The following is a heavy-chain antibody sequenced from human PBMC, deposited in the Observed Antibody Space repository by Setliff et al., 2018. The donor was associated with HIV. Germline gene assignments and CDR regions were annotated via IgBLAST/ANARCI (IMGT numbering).Heavy chain of an antibody. CDR3: ARGEHGMDV. CDR1: GGSISSYY. CDR2: IYYSGST. Sequence: SETLSLTCTVSGGSISSYYWSWIRQPPGKGLEWIGYIYYSGSTNYNPSLKSRVTISVDTSKNQFSLKLSSVTAADTAVYYRARGEHGMDVWGQGTTVTVSS. V-gene: IGHV4-59*01. J-gene: IGHJ6*02.